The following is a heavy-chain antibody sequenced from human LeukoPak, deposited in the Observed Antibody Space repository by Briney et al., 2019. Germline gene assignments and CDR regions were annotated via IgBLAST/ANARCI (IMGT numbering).Heavy chain of an antibody. CDR1: GYTFTSYY. Sequence: ASVKVSCKASGYTFTSYYMHWVRQAPGQGLEWMGIINPSGGSTSYAQKFQGRVTMTRDTSTSTVYMELSSLRSEDTAVYYCAAIAAAGTRIQRYFDYWGQGTLVTVSS. CDR2: INPSGGST. J-gene: IGHJ4*02. V-gene: IGHV1-46*01. D-gene: IGHD6-13*01. CDR3: AAIAAAGTRIQRYFDY.